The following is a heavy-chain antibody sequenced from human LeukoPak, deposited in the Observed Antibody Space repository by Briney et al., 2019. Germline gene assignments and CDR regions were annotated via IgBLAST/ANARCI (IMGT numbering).Heavy chain of an antibody. D-gene: IGHD3-9*01. CDR1: GGSISSSNW. V-gene: IGHV4-4*02. CDR3: ARGLLRYFDWLYRPFDY. J-gene: IGHJ4*02. CDR2: INHSGST. Sequence: SGTLSLTCAVSGGSISSSNWWSWVRQPPGKGLEWIGEINHSGSTNYNPSLKSRVTISVDTSKNQFSLKLSSVTAADTAVYYCARGLLRYFDWLYRPFDYWGQGTLVTVSS.